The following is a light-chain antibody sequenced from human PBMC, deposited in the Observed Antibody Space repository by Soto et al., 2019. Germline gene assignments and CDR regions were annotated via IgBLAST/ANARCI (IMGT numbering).Light chain of an antibody. V-gene: IGKV1-39*01. Sequence: DIQMTQSPSSLSASVGDRVTITCRASQTISRYLNWYQHKVGKAPKLLIDAASRLQSGVPSRFSGSGSGTDFTLTSSSLQPEDFATYYGQQSYSALLTCGGGTKVEIK. CDR3: QQSYSALLT. CDR2: AAS. CDR1: QTISRY. J-gene: IGKJ4*01.